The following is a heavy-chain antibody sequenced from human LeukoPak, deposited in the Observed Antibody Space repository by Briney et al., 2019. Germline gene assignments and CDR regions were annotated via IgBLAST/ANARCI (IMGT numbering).Heavy chain of an antibody. Sequence: GGSLRLSCAASGFTFSTYSMNWVRQAPGKGLEWISYINSNSKTIYYADSVKGRFTISRDNAKNSLFLQMNSLRAEDTAVYYCASRANDWYRDANWFDPWGQGILVTVSS. V-gene: IGHV3-48*04. J-gene: IGHJ5*02. CDR1: GFTFSTYS. D-gene: IGHD3-9*01. CDR3: ASRANDWYRDANWFDP. CDR2: INSNSKTI.